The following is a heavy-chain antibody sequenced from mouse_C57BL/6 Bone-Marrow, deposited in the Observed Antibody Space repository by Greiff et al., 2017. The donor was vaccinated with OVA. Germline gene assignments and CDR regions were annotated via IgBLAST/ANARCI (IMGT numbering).Heavy chain of an antibody. Sequence: QVQLKESGAELARPGASVKLSCKASGYTFTSYGISWVKQRTGQGLEWIGEIYPRSGNTYYNEKFKGKATLTADKSSSTAYMELRSLTSEDSAVYFCARKRKDTTVVALFAYWGQGTLVTVSA. V-gene: IGHV1-81*01. CDR3: ARKRKDTTVVALFAY. D-gene: IGHD1-1*01. CDR2: IYPRSGNT. CDR1: GYTFTSYG. J-gene: IGHJ3*01.